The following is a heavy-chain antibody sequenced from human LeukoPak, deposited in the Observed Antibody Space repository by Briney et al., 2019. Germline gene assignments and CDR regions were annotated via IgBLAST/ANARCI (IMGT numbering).Heavy chain of an antibody. CDR3: ARHRYGSGNYYNGNWFDP. Sequence: GSLRLSCTASGFTFSSYWMDWVRQPPGKGLEWIGSIYYSGITYYNPSLKSRLTMSVDTSKSQFSLKLSSVTAADTAVYYCARHRYGSGNYYNGNWFDPWGQGTLVTVSS. D-gene: IGHD3-10*01. CDR1: GFTFSSYW. V-gene: IGHV4-39*01. J-gene: IGHJ5*02. CDR2: IYYSGIT.